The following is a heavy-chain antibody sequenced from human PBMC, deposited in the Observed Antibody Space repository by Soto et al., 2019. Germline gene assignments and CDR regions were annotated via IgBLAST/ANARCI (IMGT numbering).Heavy chain of an antibody. CDR1: GGSISSYY. D-gene: IGHD6-19*01. J-gene: IGHJ6*02. CDR2: IYYSGST. V-gene: IGHV4-59*01. CDR3: ARDIAVAAAYGMDV. Sequence: PSETLSLTCTVSGGSISSYYWRWFRQPLGKGLEWIGYIYYSGSTNYNPSLKSRVTISVDTSKNQFSLKLSSVTAADTAVYYCARDIAVAAAYGMDVWGQGTTVTVS.